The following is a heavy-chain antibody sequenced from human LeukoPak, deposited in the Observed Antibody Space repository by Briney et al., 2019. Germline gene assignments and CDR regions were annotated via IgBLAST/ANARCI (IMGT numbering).Heavy chain of an antibody. CDR1: GFTFSRYR. CDR2: IKQDGSEK. D-gene: IGHD3-10*02. CDR3: AKFFTGEYVRAFDI. V-gene: IGHV3-7*01. J-gene: IGHJ3*02. Sequence: GGSLRLSCAASGFTFSRYRMSWVCQAPGKGLEWVANIKQDGSEKYYVDSVKGRFTISRDNAKNSLYLQMNSLRAEDTAVYYCAKFFTGEYVRAFDIWGQGTMVTVSS.